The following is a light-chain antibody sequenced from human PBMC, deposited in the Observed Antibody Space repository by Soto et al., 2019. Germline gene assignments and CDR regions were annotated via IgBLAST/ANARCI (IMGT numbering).Light chain of an antibody. CDR1: SSDVGGYNY. Sequence: QSVLTQPASVSGSPGQSITISCTGASSDVGGYNYVSWYLQHPGKAPKLMIYEVSNRPSGVSNRFSGSKSGNTASLTISGLQAEDEADYYCSSFTTSRFYVFGPGTKVTVL. J-gene: IGLJ1*01. CDR3: SSFTTSRFYV. V-gene: IGLV2-14*01. CDR2: EVS.